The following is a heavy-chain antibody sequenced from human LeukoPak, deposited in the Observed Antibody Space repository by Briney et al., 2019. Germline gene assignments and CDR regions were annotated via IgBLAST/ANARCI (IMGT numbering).Heavy chain of an antibody. CDR3: VSGSPSYYYGMDV. Sequence: PGGSLRLSCAASGFIFSSSAIHWVRQAPGKGLEWVALISYDGSNKYYADSVKGRFTISRDNSKNTLFLQMNSLRAEDTAVYYCVSGSPSYYYGMDVWGLGTTITVSS. CDR2: ISYDGSNK. J-gene: IGHJ6*02. CDR1: GFIFSSSA. V-gene: IGHV3-30-3*01.